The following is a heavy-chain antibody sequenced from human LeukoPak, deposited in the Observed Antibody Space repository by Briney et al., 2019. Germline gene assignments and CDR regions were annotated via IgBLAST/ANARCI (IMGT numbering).Heavy chain of an antibody. CDR2: LPPDELDI. CDR3: TRDRYGYFAPDY. Sequence: GGSLRLSCTASGFTFTNYWMHWVRQAPGMGLVWVSRLPPDELDIIYADSVKGRFTISRDNAKNSLYLQMNSLRAEDTAVYYCTRDRYGYFAPDYWGQGTLVTVSS. CDR1: GFTFTNYW. J-gene: IGHJ4*02. V-gene: IGHV3-74*01. D-gene: IGHD5-18*01.